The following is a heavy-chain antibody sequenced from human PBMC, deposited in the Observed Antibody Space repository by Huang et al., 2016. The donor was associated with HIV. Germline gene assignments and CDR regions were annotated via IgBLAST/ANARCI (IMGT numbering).Heavy chain of an antibody. Sequence: QVHLLQSGAAVKRPGASVRLSCRASGFTFSSYNLHWVRQAPGQSLEGMGYSNAGNGNTKYSEKFQGRVTITRDTSATTVYMELSSLRSEDTAIYYCVRDGRWVYYYDYWGQGTLVTVSS. CDR2: SNAGNGNT. V-gene: IGHV1-3*01. CDR1: GFTFSSYN. J-gene: IGHJ4*02. D-gene: IGHD6-13*01. CDR3: VRDGRWVYYYDY.